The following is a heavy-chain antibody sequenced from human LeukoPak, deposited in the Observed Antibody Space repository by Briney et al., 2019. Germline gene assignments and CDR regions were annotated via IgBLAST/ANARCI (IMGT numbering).Heavy chain of an antibody. CDR3: ARDLAAGSHAFDI. CDR2: IKQDGSEK. Sequence: GGSLRLSCAASGFTFSSYWMSWVRQAPGKGLEWVANIKQDGSEKYYVDSVKGRFTISRDNAKNSLYLQMNSLRAEDTAVYYCARDLAAGSHAFDIWGQGTMVTVSS. CDR1: GFTFSSYW. J-gene: IGHJ3*02. V-gene: IGHV3-7*01. D-gene: IGHD6-13*01.